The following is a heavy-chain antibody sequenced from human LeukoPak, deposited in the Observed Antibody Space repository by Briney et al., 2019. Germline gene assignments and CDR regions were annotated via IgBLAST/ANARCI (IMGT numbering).Heavy chain of an antibody. CDR1: GFTFSSYS. D-gene: IGHD5-18*01. CDR3: ARGEYSFAWFDP. J-gene: IGHJ5*02. CDR2: IKQDGSEK. V-gene: IGHV3-7*01. Sequence: PGGSLRLSCAASGFTFSSYSMNWVRQAPGKGLEWVANIKQDGSEKYYVDSVKGRFTISRDNAKNSLYLQMNSLRAEDTALYYCARGEYSFAWFDPWGQGTLVTVSS.